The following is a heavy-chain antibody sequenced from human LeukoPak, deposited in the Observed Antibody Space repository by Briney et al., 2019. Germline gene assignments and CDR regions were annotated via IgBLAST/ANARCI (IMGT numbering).Heavy chain of an antibody. CDR3: ASVMVRGVMSH. J-gene: IGHJ1*01. CDR2: MNPNSGNT. CDR1: GYTFTSYD. V-gene: IGHV1-8*01. D-gene: IGHD3-10*01. Sequence: EASVKVSCKASGYTFTSYDINWVRQATGQGLEWMGWMNPNSGNTGYAQKFQGRVTVTRNTSISTAYMELSSLRSKDTAVYYCASVMVRGVMSHWGQGTLVTVSS.